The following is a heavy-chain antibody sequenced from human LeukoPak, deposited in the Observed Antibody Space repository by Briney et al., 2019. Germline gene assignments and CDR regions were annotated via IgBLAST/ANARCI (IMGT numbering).Heavy chain of an antibody. Sequence: GGSLRLSCAASRFTFSSYGMHWVRQAPGKGLEWVAFIRYDGTNKYYADSVKGRFTISRDNSKNTLYLQMNSLRAEDTAVYYCAKGGAVSSKSITMIRGTRRYYYYMDVWGKGTTVTISS. V-gene: IGHV3-30*02. CDR1: RFTFSSYG. J-gene: IGHJ6*03. D-gene: IGHD3-10*01. CDR2: IRYDGTNK. CDR3: AKGGAVSSKSITMIRGTRRYYYYMDV.